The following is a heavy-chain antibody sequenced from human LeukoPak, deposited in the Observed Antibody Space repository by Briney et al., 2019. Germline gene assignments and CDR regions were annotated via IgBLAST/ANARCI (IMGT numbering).Heavy chain of an antibody. V-gene: IGHV3-30*02. D-gene: IGHD2-2*01. CDR2: IRYDGSNK. Sequence: SGGSLRLSCAASGFTFSSYGMHWVRQAPGKGLEWVAFIRYDGSNKYYADSVKGRFTISRDNSKNTLYLQMNSLRAEDTAVYYCAKGLSYCSSTSCSQKNWLLDYWGQGTLVTVSS. CDR1: GFTFSSYG. CDR3: AKGLSYCSSTSCSQKNWLLDY. J-gene: IGHJ4*02.